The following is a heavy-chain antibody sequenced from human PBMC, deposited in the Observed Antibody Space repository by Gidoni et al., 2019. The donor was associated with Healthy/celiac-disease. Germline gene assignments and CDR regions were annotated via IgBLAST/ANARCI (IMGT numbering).Heavy chain of an antibody. CDR1: GFSPTNARMG. CDR3: ARGNVYCSSTSCYRKSFDY. D-gene: IGHD2-2*01. Sequence: QVTLQEAGPVLVKPTETLTLTCTVSGFSPTNARMGVGWIRPPPGKALVWLAHIFSNDENTYSTPLKSRLTISKDTSKSQVVLTMTNMDPVDTATYYCARGNVYCSSTSCYRKSFDYWGQGTLVTVSS. V-gene: IGHV2-26*01. CDR2: IFSNDEN. J-gene: IGHJ4*02.